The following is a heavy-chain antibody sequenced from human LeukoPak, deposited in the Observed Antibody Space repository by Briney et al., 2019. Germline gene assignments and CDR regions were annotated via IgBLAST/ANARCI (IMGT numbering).Heavy chain of an antibody. J-gene: IGHJ4*02. V-gene: IGHV3-53*01. Sequence: GGSLRLSCAASGFTVSSNYMSWVRQAPGKGLEWVSVIYSGGSTYYADSVKGRFTISRDNSKNTLYLQMNSLRADDTAVYYCASPVFGGLATRGAFDYWGQGTLVTVSS. CDR3: ASPVFGGLATRGAFDY. CDR1: GFTVSSNY. D-gene: IGHD3-10*01. CDR2: IYSGGST.